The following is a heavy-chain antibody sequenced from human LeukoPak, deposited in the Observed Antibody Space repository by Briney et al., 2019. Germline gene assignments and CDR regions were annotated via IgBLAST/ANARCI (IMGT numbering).Heavy chain of an antibody. CDR1: GFTFSSYG. D-gene: IGHD6-13*01. CDR3: AKDRGYSSSWYVFGY. J-gene: IGHJ4*02. V-gene: IGHV3-30*18. CDR2: ISDDGSNK. Sequence: GGSLRLSCAASGFTFSSYGMHWVRQAPGKGLEWVAVISDDGSNKYYGDSVKGRFTISRDNSKNTLYLRMNSLRAEDTAVYYCAKDRGYSSSWYVFGYWGQGTLVTVSS.